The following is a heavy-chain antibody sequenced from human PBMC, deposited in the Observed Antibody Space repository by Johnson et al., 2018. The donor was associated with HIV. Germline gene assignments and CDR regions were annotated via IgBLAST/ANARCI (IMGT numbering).Heavy chain of an antibody. D-gene: IGHD6-13*01. V-gene: IGHV3-20*04. CDR2: INWNGGST. J-gene: IGHJ3*01. Sequence: VQLVESGGGMVRPGGSLRLSCAASGFTFDDYGMSWVLQAPGKVLEWVSGINWNGGSTGYSDSVRGRFRISRDNAKKSLYLQMHSLRPADTALYYCARAFGSGGYTSSWYLGLGAFDLWGQGTLVTVSS. CDR1: GFTFDDYG. CDR3: ARAFGSGGYTSSWYLGLGAFDL.